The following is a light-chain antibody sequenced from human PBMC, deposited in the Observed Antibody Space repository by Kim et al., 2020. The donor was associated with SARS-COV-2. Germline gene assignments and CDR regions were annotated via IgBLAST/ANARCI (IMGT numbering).Light chain of an antibody. Sequence: DIQMTQSPSSLSASIGDRVTITCQASHDINNCLSWYQQKAGKAPTLLIYDVSILETGVPSRFSGSGSGTHFTFTISSLQPEDIATYYCQQYDNLLSFGGGTKLEI. CDR1: HDINNC. CDR2: DVS. V-gene: IGKV1-33*01. J-gene: IGKJ4*01. CDR3: QQYDNLLS.